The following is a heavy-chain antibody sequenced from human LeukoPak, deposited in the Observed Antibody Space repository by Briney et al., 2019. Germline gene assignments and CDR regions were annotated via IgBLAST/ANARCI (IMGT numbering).Heavy chain of an antibody. Sequence: PSETLSLTCAVSGGSFSDDYWNWIRQPPGKGLEWLGEINHSGSHEFNPSLKSRLTMSVDTSKNQFSLKLSSVTAADTAVYYCARVLHGSGSLYYYYYYMDVWGKGTTVTISS. CDR3: ARVLHGSGSLYYYYYYMDV. V-gene: IGHV4-34*01. J-gene: IGHJ6*03. D-gene: IGHD3-10*01. CDR1: GGSFSDDY. CDR2: INHSGSH.